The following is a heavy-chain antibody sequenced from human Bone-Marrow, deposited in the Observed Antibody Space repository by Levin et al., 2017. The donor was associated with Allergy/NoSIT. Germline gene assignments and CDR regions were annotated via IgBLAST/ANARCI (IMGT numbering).Heavy chain of an antibody. Sequence: GSLRLSCAVYGGSFSGYYWSWIRQPPGKGLEWIGEINHSGSTNYNPSLKSRVTISVDTSKNQFSLKLSSVTAADTAVYYCARVRMVRGVIIPLGAFDIWGQGTMVTVSS. CDR3: ARVRMVRGVIIPLGAFDI. V-gene: IGHV4-34*01. D-gene: IGHD3-10*01. J-gene: IGHJ3*02. CDR1: GGSFSGYY. CDR2: INHSGST.